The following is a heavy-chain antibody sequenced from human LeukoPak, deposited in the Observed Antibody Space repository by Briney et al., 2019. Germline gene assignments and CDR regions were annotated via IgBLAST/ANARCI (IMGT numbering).Heavy chain of an antibody. V-gene: IGHV1-18*01. Sequence: ASVKVSCKASGYTFTTYGVSWVRQAPGQGLEWMGWISGYDGNTNYAQKLRGRVTMTTDTSTSTAYMDLRSLRSDDTAVYYCANCPSPTSCYGLQLQYWGQGTLVTVSS. CDR1: GYTFTTYG. D-gene: IGHD2-2*01. J-gene: IGHJ4*02. CDR2: ISGYDGNT. CDR3: ANCPSPTSCYGLQLQY.